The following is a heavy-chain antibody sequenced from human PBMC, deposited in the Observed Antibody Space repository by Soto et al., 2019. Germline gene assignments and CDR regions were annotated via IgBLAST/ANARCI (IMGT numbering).Heavy chain of an antibody. J-gene: IGHJ6*02. Sequence: QVQLVQSGAEVKKPGASVKVSCKASGYTFTSYGISWVRQAPGQGREWMGWISAYNGNKNYAQKLQGRVTMTTDTSTSTAYMALRSLRSDDTAVYYCARSGWGCYDREGMDVWGQGNTGTVSS. CDR2: ISAYNGNK. CDR3: ARSGWGCYDREGMDV. D-gene: IGHD5-12*01. V-gene: IGHV1-18*04. CDR1: GYTFTSYG.